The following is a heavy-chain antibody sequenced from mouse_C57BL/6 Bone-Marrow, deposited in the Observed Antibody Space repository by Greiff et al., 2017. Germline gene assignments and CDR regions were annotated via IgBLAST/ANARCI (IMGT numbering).Heavy chain of an antibody. CDR2: ISSGSSTI. V-gene: IGHV5-17*01. Sequence: VQLKESGGGLVKPGGSLKLSCAASGFTFSDYGMHWVRQAPEKGLEWVAYISSGSSTIYSADTVKGRFTISRDNAKNTLFLQMTSLRSEDTAMYYCARKYYFDYGGQGTSLTVSS. J-gene: IGHJ2*03. CDR3: ARKYYFDY. CDR1: GFTFSDYG. D-gene: IGHD5-1*01.